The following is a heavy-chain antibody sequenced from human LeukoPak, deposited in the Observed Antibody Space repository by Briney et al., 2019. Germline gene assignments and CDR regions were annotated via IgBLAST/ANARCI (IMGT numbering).Heavy chain of an antibody. CDR2: IIPIFGTA. J-gene: IGHJ3*02. Sequence: SVKVSCKASGGTFSSYAISWVRQAPGQGLEWMGGIIPIFGTANYAQKFQGRVTITTDESTSTAYMELSSLRSEDTAVYYCARALPAPSDAFDIWGQGTMVTVSS. CDR3: ARALPAPSDAFDI. V-gene: IGHV1-69*05. CDR1: GGTFSSYA. D-gene: IGHD1-14*01.